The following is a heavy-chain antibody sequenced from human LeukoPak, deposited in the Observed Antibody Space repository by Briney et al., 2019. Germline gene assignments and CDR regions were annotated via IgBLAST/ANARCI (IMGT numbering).Heavy chain of an antibody. CDR2: INHSGST. CDR1: GGSFSGYY. J-gene: IGHJ4*02. Sequence: SETLSLTCAVHGGSFSGYYWSWIRQPPGKGLEWIGEINHSGSTNYNPSLKSRVTISVDTSKNQFSLKLSSVTAADTAVYYCARGPTLRITMVRGVLSFDYWGQGTLVTVSS. D-gene: IGHD3-10*01. CDR3: ARGPTLRITMVRGVLSFDY. V-gene: IGHV4-34*01.